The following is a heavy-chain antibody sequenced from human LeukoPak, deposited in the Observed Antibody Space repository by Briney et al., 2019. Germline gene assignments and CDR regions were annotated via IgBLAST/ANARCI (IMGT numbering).Heavy chain of an antibody. CDR1: GYTFTSYG. CDR3: ARDDNYGSGQPDD. D-gene: IGHD3-10*01. J-gene: IGHJ4*02. Sequence: ASMKVSCKASGYTFTSYGITWVRQAPGQGLEWMGWISGYNGNTNYAQKFQGRVTMTTDTSTSTVYMELGSLRSDDTAVYYCARDDNYGSGQPDDWGQGTLVTVSS. CDR2: ISGYNGNT. V-gene: IGHV1-18*01.